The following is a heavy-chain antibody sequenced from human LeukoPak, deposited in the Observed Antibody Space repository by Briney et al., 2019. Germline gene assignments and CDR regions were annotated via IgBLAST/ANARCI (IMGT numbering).Heavy chain of an antibody. CDR1: GLTLSDHY. Sequence: HSGGSLRLSCSALGLTLSDHYMDWVRQAPGKGLEWVGRIRNKASSYTTEYAASVKGRFTISRDDSKNSLYLQMNSLKTEDTAVYYCATNVDSSADWGQGTLVTVSS. CDR2: IRNKASSYTT. CDR3: ATNVDSSAD. V-gene: IGHV3-72*01. J-gene: IGHJ4*02. D-gene: IGHD6-6*01.